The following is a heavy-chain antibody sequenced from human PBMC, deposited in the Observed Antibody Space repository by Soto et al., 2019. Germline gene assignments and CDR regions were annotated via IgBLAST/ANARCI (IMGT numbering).Heavy chain of an antibody. V-gene: IGHV4-39*07. J-gene: IGHJ3*02. D-gene: IGHD1-1*01. CDR3: ARGRTTGAGGAFDI. CDR2: IQYRGST. Sequence: SETLSLTCTVSDDSITSGAYYWGLIRQPPGKGLEWIGTIQYRGSTYYNPSLKSRVTMSLDTSKNQFSLRLSSVTAADTAVYYCARGRTTGAGGAFDILGQTTMVTVSS. CDR1: DDSITSGAYY.